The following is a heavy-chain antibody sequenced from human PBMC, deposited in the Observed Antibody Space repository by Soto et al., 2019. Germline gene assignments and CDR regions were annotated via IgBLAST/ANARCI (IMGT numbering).Heavy chain of an antibody. V-gene: IGHV3-74*01. CDR1: GFTFSSYW. Sequence: EVQLVESGGGLVQPGGSLRLSCAASGFTFSSYWMHWVRQAPGKGLVWVSRINSDGSSTSYADSVKGRFTISRDNAKNTLYLQMNSLRAEDTAVYYCARGEIVVVPAAIRRRKRTYGDYDETYYYYGMDVWGQGTTVTVSS. CDR2: INSDGSST. D-gene: IGHD2-2*02. J-gene: IGHJ6*02. CDR3: ARGEIVVVPAAIRRRKRTYGDYDETYYYYGMDV.